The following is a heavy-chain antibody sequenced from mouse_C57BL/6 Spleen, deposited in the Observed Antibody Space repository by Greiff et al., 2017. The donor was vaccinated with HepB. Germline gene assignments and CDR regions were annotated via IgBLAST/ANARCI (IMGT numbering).Heavy chain of an antibody. V-gene: IGHV1-15*01. CDR2: IDPETGGT. D-gene: IGHD1-1*01. J-gene: IGHJ3*01. Sequence: QMQLKQSGAELVRPGASVTLSCKASGYTFTDYEMHWVKQTPVHGLEWIGAIDPETGGTAYNQKFKGKAILTADKSSSTAYMELRSLTSEDSAVYYCTREGYGSSYVAWFAYWGQGTLVTVSA. CDR1: GYTFTDYE. CDR3: TREGYGSSYVAWFAY.